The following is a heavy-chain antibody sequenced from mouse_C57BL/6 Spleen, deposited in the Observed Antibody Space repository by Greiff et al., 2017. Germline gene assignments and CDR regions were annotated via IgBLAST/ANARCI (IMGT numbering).Heavy chain of an antibody. CDR3: ARDTTVIAYYYAMDY. CDR2: ISSGSSTI. CDR1: GFTFSDYG. J-gene: IGHJ4*01. V-gene: IGHV5-17*01. D-gene: IGHD1-1*01. Sequence: DVQLVESGGGLVKPGGSLKLSCAASGFTFSDYGMHWVRQAPGKGLEWVAYISSGSSTIYYADTVKGRFTLSKDNAKNTLFLQMTSLRSEDTAMYYCARDTTVIAYYYAMDYWGQGTSVTVSS.